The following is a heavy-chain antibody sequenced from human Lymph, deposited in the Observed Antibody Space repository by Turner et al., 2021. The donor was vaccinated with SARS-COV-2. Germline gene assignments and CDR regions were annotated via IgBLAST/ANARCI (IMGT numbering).Heavy chain of an antibody. CDR2: ITFTSSYI. D-gene: IGHD2-21*02. CDR3: ARGPPDFPYYFDY. CDR1: GFTFSSYS. Sequence: EVKLVESGGGRVKPGGSLRLSCAASGFTFSSYSMTWVRQAPGKGLEWVLSITFTSSYIYYADSVKGRFTISRDNAKNSLYLQMNSLRAEDTAVYYCARGPPDFPYYFDYWGQGTLVTVSS. J-gene: IGHJ4*02. V-gene: IGHV3-21*01.